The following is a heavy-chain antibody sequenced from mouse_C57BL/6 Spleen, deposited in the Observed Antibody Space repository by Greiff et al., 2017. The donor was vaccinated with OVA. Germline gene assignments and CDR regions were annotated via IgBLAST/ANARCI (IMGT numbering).Heavy chain of an antibody. CDR2: IYPGDGDT. Sequence: QVQLQQSGPELVKPGASVKISCKASGYAFSSSWMNWVKQRPGKGLEWIGRIYPGDGDTNYNGKFKGKATRTADKSSSTAYMQLSSLTSEDSAVYFFARWGGTYFDYWGQGTTLTVSS. V-gene: IGHV1-82*01. D-gene: IGHD4-1*01. CDR3: ARWGGTYFDY. J-gene: IGHJ2*01. CDR1: GYAFSSSW.